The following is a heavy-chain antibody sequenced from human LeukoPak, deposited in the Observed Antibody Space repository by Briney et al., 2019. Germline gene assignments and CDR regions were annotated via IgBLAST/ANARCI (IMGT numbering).Heavy chain of an antibody. CDR1: GGTFSSYA. CDR3: ARARSYSSGWYEY. CDR2: IIPILGIA. D-gene: IGHD6-19*01. J-gene: IGHJ4*02. Sequence: GASVKVSCKASGGTFSSYAISWVRQAPGQGLEWMGRIIPILGIANYAQKFQGRVTITADKSTSTAYMELSSLRSEDTAVYYCARARSYSSGWYEYWGQGTLVTVSS. V-gene: IGHV1-69*04.